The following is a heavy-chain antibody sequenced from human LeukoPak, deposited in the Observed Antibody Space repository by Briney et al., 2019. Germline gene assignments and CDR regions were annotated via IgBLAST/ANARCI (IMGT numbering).Heavy chain of an antibody. CDR1: GYTFTSYG. CDR2: ISAYNGNT. CDR3: ARGYCSSTSCYGPDYGGNSDY. V-gene: IGHV1-18*01. Sequence: ASVKVSCKASGYTFTSYGISWVRQAPGQGLEWMGWISAYNGNTNYAQKLQGRVTMTTDTSTSTAYMELRSLRSDDTAVYYCARGYCSSTSCYGPDYGGNSDYWGQGTLVTVSS. J-gene: IGHJ4*02. D-gene: IGHD2-2*01.